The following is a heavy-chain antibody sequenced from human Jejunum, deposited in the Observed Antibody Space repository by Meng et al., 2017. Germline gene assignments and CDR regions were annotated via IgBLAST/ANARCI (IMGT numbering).Heavy chain of an antibody. Sequence: GESLKISCAASGFTFSGYGMSWVRQAPGKGLECPSSLSGSGGATFYAQSVAGRFTISRDNSKNTLFLQMNSLRAEDTAVYYCAKGYHNSGPYSIDVWGQGTMVTVSS. CDR1: GFTFSGYG. CDR3: AKGYHNSGPYSIDV. V-gene: IGHV3-23*01. D-gene: IGHD1-1*01. J-gene: IGHJ3*01. CDR2: LSGSGGAT.